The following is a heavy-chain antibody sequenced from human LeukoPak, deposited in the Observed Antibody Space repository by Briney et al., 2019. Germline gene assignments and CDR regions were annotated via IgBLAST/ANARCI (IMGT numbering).Heavy chain of an antibody. CDR3: ARGRYCSSTSCYQYYYYYMDV. CDR2: INHSGST. D-gene: IGHD2-2*01. J-gene: IGHJ6*03. V-gene: IGHV4-34*01. Sequence: SETLSLTSAVYGGSFSVYYWSWIRQPPWKGLEWIGEINHSGSTNYNPSLKSRVSISVDTSKNQFSLKLSSVTAADTAVYYCARGRYCSSTSCYQYYYYYMDVWGKGTTVTVSS. CDR1: GGSFSVYY.